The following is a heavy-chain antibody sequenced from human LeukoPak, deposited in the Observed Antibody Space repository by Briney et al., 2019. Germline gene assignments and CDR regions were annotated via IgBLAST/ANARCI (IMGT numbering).Heavy chain of an antibody. V-gene: IGHV4-61*02. CDR3: ARANMVRGVGSFFDRNWFDP. Sequence: PSETLSLTCTVSADSVFSGDYYWSWIRQPAGKRLEWIGRVHTSGTTNYNPSLKSRVTLSVDTSKNQFSLKLNSLTAADTAVYYCARANMVRGVGSFFDRNWFDPWGQGTLVTVSS. CDR1: ADSVFSGDYY. D-gene: IGHD3-10*01. J-gene: IGHJ5*02. CDR2: VHTSGTT.